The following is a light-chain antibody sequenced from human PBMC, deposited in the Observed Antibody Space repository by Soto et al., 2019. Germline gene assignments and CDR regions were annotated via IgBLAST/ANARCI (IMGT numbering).Light chain of an antibody. J-gene: IGKJ1*01. CDR2: GAT. CDR1: QSISDY. CDR3: QQSYKTPWT. V-gene: IGKV1-39*01. Sequence: DIQMTQSPSSLSASVGDRVTITCRASQSISDYLNWYQQKLGKAPKLLIYGATSLQSGVPSRFSGSGSGTDFTLTISSLQPEDFATYHGQQSYKTPWTFGQGTKVEIK.